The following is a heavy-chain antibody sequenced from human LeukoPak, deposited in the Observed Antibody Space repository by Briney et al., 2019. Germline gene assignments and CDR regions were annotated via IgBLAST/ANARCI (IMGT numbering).Heavy chain of an antibody. CDR2: IYSGGST. CDR1: GFTFSSNY. CDR3: ARVDTAMVNYGMDV. J-gene: IGHJ6*02. Sequence: PGGSLRLSCAASGFTFSSNYMSWVRQAPGKGLEWVSFIYSGGSTYYADSVKGRFTISRDNSKNTLYLQMNSLKAEDTAVYYCARVDTAMVNYGMDVWGQGTTVTVSS. V-gene: IGHV3-66*02. D-gene: IGHD5-18*01.